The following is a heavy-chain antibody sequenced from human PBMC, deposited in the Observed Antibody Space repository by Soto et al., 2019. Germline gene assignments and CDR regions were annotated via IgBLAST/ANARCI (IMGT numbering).Heavy chain of an antibody. Sequence: QVQLQQRGAGLLKPSETLSLTCAVYGGSFSRYYWTCIRQPPGTGLVWIGEINHSGSTNYNPSLKSRVTISVDTSKNQFSLKLTSVTAADTAVYYCARDKITGLFDYWGQGTLVTVSS. V-gene: IGHV4-34*01. D-gene: IGHD2-8*02. CDR2: INHSGST. CDR1: GGSFSRYY. CDR3: ARDKITGLFDY. J-gene: IGHJ4*02.